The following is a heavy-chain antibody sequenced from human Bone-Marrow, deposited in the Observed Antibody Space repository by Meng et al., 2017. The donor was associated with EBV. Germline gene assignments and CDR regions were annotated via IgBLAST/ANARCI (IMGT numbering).Heavy chain of an antibody. CDR2: IYDGGTT. Sequence: QGQLRGAGPGLGKPSEPPSLPCTVSGPSGRGGTFHWSWIRQPPGKELEWIGYIYDGGTTIYNPSLKSRVTIFLDPSRNQFSLGLRSVTTADTAVYYCAKSSSSTPGVVDSWGQGTLVTVSS. J-gene: IGHJ4*02. CDR1: GPSGRGGTFH. CDR3: AKSSSSTPGVVDS. V-gene: IGHV4-61*01. D-gene: IGHD6-6*01.